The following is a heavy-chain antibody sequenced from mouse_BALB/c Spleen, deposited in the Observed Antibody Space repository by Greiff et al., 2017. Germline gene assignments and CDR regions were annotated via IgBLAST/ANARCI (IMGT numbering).Heavy chain of an antibody. CDR2: INPGSGGT. CDR1: GYAFTNYL. D-gene: IGHD1-1*01. Sequence: VQLQQSGAELVRPGTSVKVSCKASGYAFTNYLLEWVKQRPGQGLEWIGVINPGSGGTNYNEKFKGKATLTADKSSSTAYMQLSSLTSDDSAVYFCAKSNLLLRYQCAMDYWGQGTSVTVSS. J-gene: IGHJ4*01. CDR3: AKSNLLLRYQCAMDY. V-gene: IGHV1-54*01.